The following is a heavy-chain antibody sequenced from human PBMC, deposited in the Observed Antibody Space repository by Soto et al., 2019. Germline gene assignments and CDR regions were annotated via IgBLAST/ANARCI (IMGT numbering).Heavy chain of an antibody. Sequence: QVQLVESGGGVVQPGRSLRLSCAASGFTFSSYGMHWVRQAPGKGLEWVAVISYDGSNKYYADSVKGRFTISRDNSKNTLYLQMNSLRAEDTAVYYCAKDLSGYEGGDWFDPWGQGTLVTVSS. CDR2: ISYDGSNK. D-gene: IGHD5-12*01. V-gene: IGHV3-30*18. CDR1: GFTFSSYG. J-gene: IGHJ5*02. CDR3: AKDLSGYEGGDWFDP.